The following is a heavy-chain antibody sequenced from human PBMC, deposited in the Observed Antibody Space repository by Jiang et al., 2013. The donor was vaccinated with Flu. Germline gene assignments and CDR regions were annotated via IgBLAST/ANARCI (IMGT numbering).Heavy chain of an antibody. J-gene: IGHJ4*02. Sequence: QTLSLTCAISGDSVSSNSAAWNWIRQSPSRGLEWLGRTYYRSKWYNDYAVSVKSRITINPDTSKNQFSLQLNSVTPEDTAVYYCARDFNSGTYTIFGVGNIRYYFDYWGQGTLVTVSS. V-gene: IGHV6-1*01. D-gene: IGHD3-3*01. CDR1: GDSVSSNSAA. CDR3: ARDFNSGTYTIFGVGNIRYYFDY. CDR2: TYYRSKWYN.